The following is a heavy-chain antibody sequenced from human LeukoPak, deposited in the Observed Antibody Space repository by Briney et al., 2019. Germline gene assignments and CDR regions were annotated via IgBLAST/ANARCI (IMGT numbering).Heavy chain of an antibody. Sequence: ASVKVSCKASGGTFSSYAISWVRQAPGQGLEWMGGIIPIFGTANYAQKFQGRVTMTRNTSISTAYMELSSLRSEDTAVYYCARGRPTVVTRDDAFDIWGQGTMVTVSS. CDR2: IIPIFGTA. J-gene: IGHJ3*02. D-gene: IGHD4-23*01. CDR3: ARGRPTVVTRDDAFDI. CDR1: GGTFSSYA. V-gene: IGHV1-69*05.